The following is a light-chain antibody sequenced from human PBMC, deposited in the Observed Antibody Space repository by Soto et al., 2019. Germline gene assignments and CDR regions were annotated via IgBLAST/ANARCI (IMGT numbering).Light chain of an antibody. CDR1: QSVSLY. CDR2: DAS. Sequence: EIVLTQSPATLSLSPGERATLSCMASQSVSLYVAWYQQKPGQAPRLLIYDASNRATGIPVRFSGSGSGTDFTLTISSLEHEDFAVYYCQQRSNWPPITFGQGTRLESK. CDR3: QQRSNWPPIT. V-gene: IGKV3-11*01. J-gene: IGKJ5*01.